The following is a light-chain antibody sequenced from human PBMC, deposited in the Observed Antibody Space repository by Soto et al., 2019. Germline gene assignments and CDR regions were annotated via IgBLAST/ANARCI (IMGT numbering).Light chain of an antibody. CDR3: QQRSNWPPIT. CDR2: DAS. CDR1: QSISRY. Sequence: ETVWTQSPSTLSLSPGERATLSCRTSQSISRYLAWYQKKPGQAPRLLIFDASNRATGIPARFSGSGSGTDLTLTISSLETEDFAVYYCQQRSNWPPITFGQGTRLEIK. V-gene: IGKV3-11*01. J-gene: IGKJ5*01.